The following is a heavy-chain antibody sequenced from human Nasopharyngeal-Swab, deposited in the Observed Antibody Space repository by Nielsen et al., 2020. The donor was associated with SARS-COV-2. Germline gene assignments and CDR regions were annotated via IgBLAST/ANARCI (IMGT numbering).Heavy chain of an antibody. V-gene: IGHV3-53*01. CDR3: ARAWSCDSSGCYFDY. CDR2: IYSGGST. D-gene: IGHD3-22*01. CDR1: GFTVSSNY. J-gene: IGHJ4*02. Sequence: GESLKISCAASGFTVSSNYMSWVRQAPGKGLEWVSVIYSGGSTYYADSVKGRLTISRDNSKNTLYLQMNSLRAEDTAVYYCARAWSCDSSGCYFDYWGQGTLVTVSS.